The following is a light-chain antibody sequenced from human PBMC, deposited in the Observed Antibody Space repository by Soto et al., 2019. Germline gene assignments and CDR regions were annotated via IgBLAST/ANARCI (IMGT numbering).Light chain of an antibody. CDR3: SSYAGSNNFVV. V-gene: IGLV2-8*01. Sequence: QSVLTQPPSASGSPGQSVTIPCTGTSSDVGGYNYVSWYQHHPGKAPKLMIYEVSKRPSGVPDRFSGSKSGNTASLTVSGLQAEDEADYYCSSYAGSNNFVVFGGGTQLTVL. J-gene: IGLJ2*01. CDR1: SSDVGGYNY. CDR2: EVS.